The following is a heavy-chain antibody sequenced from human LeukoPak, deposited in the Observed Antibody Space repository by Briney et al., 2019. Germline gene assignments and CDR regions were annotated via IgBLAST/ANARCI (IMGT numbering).Heavy chain of an antibody. V-gene: IGHV4-31*03. D-gene: IGHD4-17*01. CDR3: ARRVWAVTTSDAIDI. CDR2: IYYSGST. CDR1: GGSISSGGYY. J-gene: IGHJ3*02. Sequence: SETLSLTCTVSGGSISSGGYYWSWIRQHPGKGLEWIGYIYYSGSTYYNPSLKSRVTISVDTSKNQFSLKLSSVTAADTAVYYCARRVWAVTTSDAIDIWGQGTMVTVSS.